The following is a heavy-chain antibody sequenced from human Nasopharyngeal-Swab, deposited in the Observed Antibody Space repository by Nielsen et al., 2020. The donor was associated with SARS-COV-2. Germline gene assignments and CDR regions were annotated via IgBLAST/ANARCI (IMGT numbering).Heavy chain of an antibody. V-gene: IGHV4-39*07. CDR2: ISYSGST. J-gene: IGHJ5*02. CDR3: ARDLGYAFTGRGVNWFDP. CDR1: GGSISTTNSN. Sequence: SETLSLTCTVSGGSISTTNSNWAWIRQSPGKGLQCIGTISYSGSTYYKPSLNSRVTITLDTSKNQFSLRLSSVTAADTAVYYCARDLGYAFTGRGVNWFDPWGQGTLVTVSS. D-gene: IGHD2-8*02.